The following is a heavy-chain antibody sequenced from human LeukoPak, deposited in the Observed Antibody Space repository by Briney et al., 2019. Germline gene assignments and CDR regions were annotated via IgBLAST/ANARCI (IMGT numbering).Heavy chain of an antibody. Sequence: GRSLRLSCVASGSTFSTYGMHWVRQAPGKGLEWVAVISYDGSNKYYADSVKGRFTISRDNSKNTLYLQMNSLRAEDTAVYYCAKDQVVVVPAAMRGRYYGMDVWGQGTTVTVSS. CDR3: AKDQVVVVPAAMRGRYYGMDV. CDR2: ISYDGSNK. CDR1: GSTFSTYG. D-gene: IGHD2-2*01. J-gene: IGHJ6*02. V-gene: IGHV3-30*18.